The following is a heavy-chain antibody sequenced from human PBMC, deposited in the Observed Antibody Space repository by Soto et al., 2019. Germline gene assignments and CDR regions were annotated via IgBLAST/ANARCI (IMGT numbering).Heavy chain of an antibody. CDR1: GFTFSSYG. D-gene: IGHD1-1*01. Sequence: GGSLRLSCAASGFTFSSYGMHWVRQAPGKGLEWVAVISYDGSNKYYADSVKGRFTISRDNSKNTLYLQMNSLRAEDTAVYYCARERLESYYGMDVWGQGTTVTVSS. CDR2: ISYDGSNK. V-gene: IGHV3-30*03. CDR3: ARERLESYYGMDV. J-gene: IGHJ6*02.